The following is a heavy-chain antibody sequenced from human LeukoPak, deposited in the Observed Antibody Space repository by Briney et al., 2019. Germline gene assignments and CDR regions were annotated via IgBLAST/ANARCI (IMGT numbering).Heavy chain of an antibody. CDR2: IIPIFGTA. V-gene: IGHV1-69*13. J-gene: IGHJ4*02. Sequence: GASVNVSCKASGGTFSSYAISWVRQAPGQGLEWMRGIIPIFGTANYAQKFQGRVTITADESTSTAYMELSSLRSEDTAVYYCARDKSGNSGWYSYFDYWGQGTLVTVSS. D-gene: IGHD6-19*01. CDR1: GGTFSSYA. CDR3: ARDKSGNSGWYSYFDY.